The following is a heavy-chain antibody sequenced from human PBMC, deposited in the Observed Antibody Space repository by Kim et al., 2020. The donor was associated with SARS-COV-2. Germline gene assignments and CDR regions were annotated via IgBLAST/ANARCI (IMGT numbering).Heavy chain of an antibody. CDR2: ISSSSSYI. CDR1: GFTFSSYS. D-gene: IGHD3-16*01. Sequence: GGSLRLSCAASGFTFSSYSMNWVRQAPGKGLEWVSSISSSSSYIYYADSVKGRFTISRDNAKNSLYLQMNILRAEDTAVYYCARVGGFTGGAFDIWGQGTMVTVSS. CDR3: ARVGGFTGGAFDI. V-gene: IGHV3-21*01. J-gene: IGHJ3*02.